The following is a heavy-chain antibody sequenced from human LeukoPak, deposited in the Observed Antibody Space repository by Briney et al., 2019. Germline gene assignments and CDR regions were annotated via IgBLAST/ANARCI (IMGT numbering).Heavy chain of an antibody. J-gene: IGHJ4*02. CDR1: GGSISSYY. CDR2: IYYSGST. Sequence: PSETLSLTCTVSGGSISSYYWSWIRQPPGKGLEWIGCIYYSGSTNYNPSLKSRVTISVDTSKNQFSLKLSSVTAADTAVYYCARLSPGGLLGAWGQGTLVTVSS. D-gene: IGHD3-16*01. CDR3: ARLSPGGLLGA. V-gene: IGHV4-59*08.